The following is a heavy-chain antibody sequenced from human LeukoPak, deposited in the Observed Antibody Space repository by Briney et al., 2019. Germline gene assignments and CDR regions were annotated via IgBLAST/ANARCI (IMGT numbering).Heavy chain of an antibody. D-gene: IGHD4-17*01. Sequence: ASVKVSCRASGYTFTGYYMHWVRQAPGQGFEWMGRIDSNSGGTNYAQNFQGRVTMTRDTSISTVYMELISLRSDDTAVYYCAREMNYDDYRTSDYWGQGTLVTVSS. J-gene: IGHJ4*02. V-gene: IGHV1-2*02. CDR1: GYTFTGYY. CDR2: IDSNSGGT. CDR3: AREMNYDDYRTSDY.